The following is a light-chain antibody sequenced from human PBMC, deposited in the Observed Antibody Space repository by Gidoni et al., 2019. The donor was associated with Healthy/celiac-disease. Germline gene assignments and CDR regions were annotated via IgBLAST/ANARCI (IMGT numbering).Light chain of an antibody. CDR1: QSVSSY. J-gene: IGKJ4*01. CDR2: DAS. CDR3: HQRSNWPPLT. Sequence: EIVLTQSPAPLSLSPGERATLSCRASQSVSSYLAWYQQKPGQAPRLLIYDASNRATGIPARFSGSGSGTDFTLTISSLEPEDFAVYYCHQRSNWPPLTFGGXTKVEIK. V-gene: IGKV3-11*01.